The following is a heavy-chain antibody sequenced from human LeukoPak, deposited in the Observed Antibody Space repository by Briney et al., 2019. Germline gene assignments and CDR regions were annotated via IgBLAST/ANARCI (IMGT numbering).Heavy chain of an antibody. CDR1: GFTFSSYG. CDR3: AKDFIVVEPYFDY. D-gene: IGHD2-2*01. J-gene: IGHJ4*02. Sequence: PGGSLRLSCAASGFTFSSYGMHWVRQAPGKGLEWVAVISYDGSNKYYADSVKGRFTISRDNSKNTLYLQMNSLRAEDTAVYYCAKDFIVVEPYFDYWGQGTLVTVSS. CDR2: ISYDGSNK. V-gene: IGHV3-30*18.